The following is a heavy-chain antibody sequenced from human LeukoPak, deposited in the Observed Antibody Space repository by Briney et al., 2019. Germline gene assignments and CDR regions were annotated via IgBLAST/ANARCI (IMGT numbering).Heavy chain of an antibody. CDR2: ISSTGGTT. J-gene: IGHJ4*02. V-gene: IGHV3-23*01. Sequence: QPGGSLRLSCAASGFTFSSYGMTWVRQAPGKGLEWVSTISSTGGTTYYADSVKGRFTISRDNSRNTLYLQMNSLRADDTALYYCAKDSRTYFGLFDYWGQGTLVTVSS. CDR3: AKDSRTYFGLFDY. CDR1: GFTFSSYG. D-gene: IGHD1-26*01.